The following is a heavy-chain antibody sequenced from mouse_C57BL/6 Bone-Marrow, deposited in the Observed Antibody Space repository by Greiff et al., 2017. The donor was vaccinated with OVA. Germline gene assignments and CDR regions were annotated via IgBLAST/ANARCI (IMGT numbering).Heavy chain of an antibody. V-gene: IGHV5-15*01. CDR1: GFTFSDYG. CDR3: ARLTTRGYFDV. D-gene: IGHD5-5*01. J-gene: IGHJ1*03. CDR2: ISNLAYSI. Sequence: EVQGVESGGGLVQPGGSLKLSCAASGFTFSDYGMAWVRQAPRKGPEWVAFISNLAYSIYYADTVTGRFTISRENAKNTLYLEMSSLRSEDTAMYYCARLTTRGYFDVWGTGTTVTVSS.